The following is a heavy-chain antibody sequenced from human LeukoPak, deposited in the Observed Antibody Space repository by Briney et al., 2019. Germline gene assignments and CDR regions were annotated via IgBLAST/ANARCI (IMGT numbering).Heavy chain of an antibody. Sequence: PGGSLRLSCAASGFTFSSYAMSWVRQAPGKGLEWVSAISGSGGSTYYADSVKGRFTISRDNSKNTLYLQMNSLRAEDTAVYYCAKGRSNCSGGSCYSKPDAFDIWGQGTMVTVSS. CDR1: GFTFSSYA. J-gene: IGHJ3*02. CDR2: ISGSGGST. D-gene: IGHD2-15*01. CDR3: AKGRSNCSGGSCYSKPDAFDI. V-gene: IGHV3-23*01.